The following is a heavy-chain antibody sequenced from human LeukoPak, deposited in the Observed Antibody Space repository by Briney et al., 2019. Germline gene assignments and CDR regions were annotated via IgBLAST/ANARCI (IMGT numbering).Heavy chain of an antibody. CDR2: ISYDGSNK. J-gene: IGHJ4*02. CDR1: GFTFSSYA. V-gene: IGHV3-30-3*01. CDR3: ASSKLLWFGELLGGPGY. D-gene: IGHD3-10*01. Sequence: GSLRLSCAASGFTFSSYAMHWVRQAPGKGLEWVAVISYDGSNKYYADSVKGRFTISRDNSKNTLYLQMNSLRAEDTAVYYCASSKLLWFGELLGGPGYWGQGTLVTVSS.